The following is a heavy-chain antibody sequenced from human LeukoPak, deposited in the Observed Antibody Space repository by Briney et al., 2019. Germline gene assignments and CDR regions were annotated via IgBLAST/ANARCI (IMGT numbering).Heavy chain of an antibody. Sequence: GGSLRLSCAASGFTFSNYAMNWVRQAPGKGLEWVSGVGGSGHTTYYADSVKGRFTISRDNSQNTLYLQMNSLRADDTAVYYCAKSGELLPSFDYWGQGTLVTVSS. CDR3: AKSGELLPSFDY. CDR1: GFTFSNYA. CDR2: VGGSGHTT. D-gene: IGHD1-7*01. J-gene: IGHJ4*02. V-gene: IGHV3-23*01.